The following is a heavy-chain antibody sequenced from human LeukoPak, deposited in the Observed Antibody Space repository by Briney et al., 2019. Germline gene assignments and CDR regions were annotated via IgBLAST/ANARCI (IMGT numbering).Heavy chain of an antibody. Sequence: GGSLRLSCVGSGFTFYLYTVDWLRQAPGEGPGWVASIHDSSNYIHYADSVRGRFTISRDNTRNSLFLQMEGLRDEDTAIYYCARDRDWGFDYWGQGTLVTVSS. D-gene: IGHD2-21*02. J-gene: IGHJ4*02. CDR3: ARDRDWGFDY. CDR2: IHDSSNYI. V-gene: IGHV3-21*01. CDR1: GFTFYLYT.